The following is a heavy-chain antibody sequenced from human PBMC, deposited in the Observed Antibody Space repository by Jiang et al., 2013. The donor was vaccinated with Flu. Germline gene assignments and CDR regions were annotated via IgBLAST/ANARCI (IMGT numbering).Heavy chain of an antibody. CDR1: GGSISSFY. J-gene: IGHJ6*02. V-gene: IGHV4-59*01. D-gene: IGHD2-2*01. CDR2: IYYSGIT. Sequence: GSGLVKPSETLSLTCTVSGGSISSFYWTWIRQPPGKGLEWIGYIYYSGITDYNPSLKSRVTISEDRSKNQFSLNLNSVTAVDTAVYYCARGVSAPDDYYHYAMDVWGQGTTVTVSS. CDR3: ARGVSAPDDYYHYAMDV.